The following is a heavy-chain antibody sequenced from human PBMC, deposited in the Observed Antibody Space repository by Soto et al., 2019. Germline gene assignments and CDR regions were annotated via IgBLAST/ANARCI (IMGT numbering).Heavy chain of an antibody. V-gene: IGHV3-7*01. CDR2: IKHDGSAN. CDR1: GFIFNNYW. D-gene: IGHD2-8*01. CDR3: ARDHDPALPPSDYCIKDKCYAGSLAY. J-gene: IGHJ4*02. Sequence: PGGSLRLSCTASGFIFNNYWMTWVRQAPGKGLEWVANIKHDGSANSYVDSVKGRFIISRDNARNSLYLQMNSLRVEDTAVYYCARDHDPALPPSDYCIKDKCYAGSLAYCGQGIPVTVSS.